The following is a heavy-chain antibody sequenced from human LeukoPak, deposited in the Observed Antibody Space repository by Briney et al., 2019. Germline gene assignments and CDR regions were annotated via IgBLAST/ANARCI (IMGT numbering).Heavy chain of an antibody. V-gene: IGHV3-7*01. CDR3: AARYSSSWYVPYYYMDV. J-gene: IGHJ6*03. CDR2: IKQDGSAK. D-gene: IGHD6-13*01. Sequence: GGSLRLSCAASGFTFSNKWMNWVRQAPGKGLEWVANIKQDGSAKNYVDSVKGRFTISRDNAKNSLYLQMNSLRAEDTAVYYCAARYSSSWYVPYYYMDVWGKGTTVTVSS. CDR1: GFTFSNKW.